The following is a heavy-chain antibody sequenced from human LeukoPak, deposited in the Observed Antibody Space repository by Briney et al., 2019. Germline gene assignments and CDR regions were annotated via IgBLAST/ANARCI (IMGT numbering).Heavy chain of an antibody. V-gene: IGHV1-24*01. Sequence: ASVKVSCKVSGYTLTELSMHWVRQAPGKGLEWMGGFDPEDGETIYAQKFQGRVTMTEDTSTDTAYMELSSLRSEDTAVYYCASLPPVYYDSSGYTDYWGQGTLVTVSS. CDR2: FDPEDGET. CDR3: ASLPPVYYDSSGYTDY. D-gene: IGHD3-22*01. J-gene: IGHJ4*02. CDR1: GYTLTELS.